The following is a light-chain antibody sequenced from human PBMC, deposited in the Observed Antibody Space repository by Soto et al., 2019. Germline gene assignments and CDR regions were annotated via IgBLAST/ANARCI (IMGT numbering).Light chain of an antibody. CDR1: QHIWSY. Sequence: EVVLTQSPATLSSSPGERATLSCRASQHIWSYLAWYQQKPGQAPRLLMYDASKRATGIPARFSGSGSGADFTLTISSLEPEDFAVYYCQQRGRWPWTFGQGTKVDIK. V-gene: IGKV3-11*01. CDR2: DAS. CDR3: QQRGRWPWT. J-gene: IGKJ1*01.